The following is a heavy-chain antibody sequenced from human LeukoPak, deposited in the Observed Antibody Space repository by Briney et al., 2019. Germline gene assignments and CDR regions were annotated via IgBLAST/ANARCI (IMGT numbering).Heavy chain of an antibody. CDR2: ISVYNGNT. CDR1: GYSFNSFG. D-gene: IGHD2-15*01. V-gene: IGHV1-18*01. CDR3: ARAFVVVVDGNLALEWFDP. J-gene: IGHJ5*02. Sequence: ASVKVSCKASGYSFNSFGITWVRQAPGQGLEWMGWISVYNGNTKYAQKYQDRVTMTTDTSTSTAYMEMTNLRSDDTAVYYCARAFVVVVDGNLALEWFDPWGQGTLVIVSS.